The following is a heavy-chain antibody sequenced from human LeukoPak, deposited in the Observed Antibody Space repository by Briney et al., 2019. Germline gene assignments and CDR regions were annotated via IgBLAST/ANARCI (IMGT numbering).Heavy chain of an antibody. J-gene: IGHJ5*02. CDR3: ARAASYSSLRYNWFDP. CDR2: IYPDDSDT. D-gene: IGHD1-26*01. V-gene: IGHV5-51*01. Sequence: GESLKISCKGSGYSFPTYWIAWMRQMPGKGLEWMGIIYPDDSDTRYSPSFQGQVTISADKSISTAYLQWSSLKASDTAMYYCARAASYSSLRYNWFDPWGQGTLVTVSS. CDR1: GYSFPTYW.